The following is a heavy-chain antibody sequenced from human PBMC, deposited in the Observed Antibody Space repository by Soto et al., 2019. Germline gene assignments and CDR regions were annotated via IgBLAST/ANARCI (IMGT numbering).Heavy chain of an antibody. CDR1: GFTFTSSA. D-gene: IGHD6-13*01. V-gene: IGHV1-58*01. CDR3: AADISELAAADNHHYNY. CDR2: IVVGSGNT. J-gene: IGHJ4*02. Sequence: ASVKVSCKASGFTFTSSAVQWVRQARGRRLEWIGWIVVGSGNTNYAQKFQERVTITRDMSTSTAYMELSSLRSEDTAVYYCAADISELAAADNHHYNYWGQGTLVTVSS.